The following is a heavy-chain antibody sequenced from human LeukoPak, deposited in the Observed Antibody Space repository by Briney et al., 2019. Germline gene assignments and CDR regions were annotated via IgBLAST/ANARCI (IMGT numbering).Heavy chain of an antibody. Sequence: AASVKVSCKASGYTFTSYYMYWVRQAPGQGLEWMGGIIPIFGTANYAQKFQGRVTITADESTSTAYMELSSLRSEDTAVYYCARDWATYYDFWSGYYTPEHYYYYYGMDVWGQGTTVTVSS. CDR1: GYTFTSYY. V-gene: IGHV1-69*13. D-gene: IGHD3-3*01. CDR2: IIPIFGTA. J-gene: IGHJ6*02. CDR3: ARDWATYYDFWSGYYTPEHYYYYYGMDV.